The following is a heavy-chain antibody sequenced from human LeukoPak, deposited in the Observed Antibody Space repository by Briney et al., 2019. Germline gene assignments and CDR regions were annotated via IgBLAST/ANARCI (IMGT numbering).Heavy chain of an antibody. Sequence: GGSLRLSCAASGFTFSSYWMSWVRQAPGKGLEWVANIKQDGSEKYYVDSVKGRFTISRDNAKNSLYLQMNSLRAEDTAVYYCAKGHSGWYLDYWGQGTLVTVSS. CDR3: AKGHSGWYLDY. CDR2: IKQDGSEK. D-gene: IGHD6-19*01. CDR1: GFTFSSYW. V-gene: IGHV3-7*01. J-gene: IGHJ4*02.